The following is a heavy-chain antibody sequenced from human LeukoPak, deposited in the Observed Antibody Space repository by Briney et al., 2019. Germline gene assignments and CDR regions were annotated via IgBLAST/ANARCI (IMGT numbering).Heavy chain of an antibody. Sequence: GGSLRLSCAASGFTFSSYAMSWVSQAPGKGLEWVSAISGSGGSTYYADSVKGRFTISRDNSKNTLYLQMNSLRAEDTAVYYCAKDRERWLPNQGHYFDYWGQGTLVTVSS. CDR3: AKDRERWLPNQGHYFDY. CDR1: GFTFSSYA. J-gene: IGHJ4*02. CDR2: ISGSGGST. D-gene: IGHD5-24*01. V-gene: IGHV3-23*01.